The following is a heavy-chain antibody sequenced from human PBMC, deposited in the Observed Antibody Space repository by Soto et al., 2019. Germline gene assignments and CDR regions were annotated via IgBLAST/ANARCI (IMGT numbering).Heavy chain of an antibody. D-gene: IGHD2-21*01. V-gene: IGHV1-18*01. J-gene: IGHJ5*02. Sequence: GASVKVSCKASGYTFTSYTVSWVRQAPGQGLEWVGWIGPSSGNTDSARNLQGRVTMTTDTSTSTAYMELRSLRSDDTAVYYCATRHLLDYIRWCFDPWGLGTLVTVSS. CDR3: ATRHLLDYIRWCFDP. CDR2: IGPSSGNT. CDR1: GYTFTSYT.